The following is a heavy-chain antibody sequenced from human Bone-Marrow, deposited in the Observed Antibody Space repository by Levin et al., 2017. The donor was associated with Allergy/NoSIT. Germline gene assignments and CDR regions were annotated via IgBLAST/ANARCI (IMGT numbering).Heavy chain of an antibody. CDR3: ARDSRPYYTTGRLSNNFDY. CDR1: GFTFSTYW. D-gene: IGHD3-10*01. Sequence: ETLSLTCAASGFTFSTYWMSWVRQAPGKGLEWVANIKEDGSEKDYVDSVKGRFTISRDNAKNSLYLQMNSLRVEDTAVYYCARDSRPYYTTGRLSNNFDYWGQGTLVTVSS. J-gene: IGHJ4*02. V-gene: IGHV3-7*01. CDR2: IKEDGSEK.